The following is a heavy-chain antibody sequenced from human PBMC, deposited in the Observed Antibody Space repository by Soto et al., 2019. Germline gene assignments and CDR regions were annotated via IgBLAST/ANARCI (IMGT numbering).Heavy chain of an antibody. CDR2: INAGNGNT. D-gene: IGHD6-13*01. Sequence: QVQLVQSGAEVKKPGASVKVSCKASGYTFTSYAMHWVRQAPGQRLEWMGWINAGNGNTKYSQKFQGRVTITRDTSASTAYMELSSLRSEDTAVYYCARVRIAAQTRHYYYYMDVWGKGTTVTVSS. V-gene: IGHV1-3*01. CDR1: GYTFTSYA. J-gene: IGHJ6*03. CDR3: ARVRIAAQTRHYYYYMDV.